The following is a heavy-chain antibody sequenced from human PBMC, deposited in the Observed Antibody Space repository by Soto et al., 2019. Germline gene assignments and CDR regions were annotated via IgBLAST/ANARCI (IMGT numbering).Heavy chain of an antibody. J-gene: IGHJ5*02. CDR1: GYTFTNYG. V-gene: IGHV1-18*04. CDR2: ISTNSGHT. CDR3: AREEDRHLDH. Sequence: QVQLVQSGAEVKKPGASVKVSCKASGYTFTNYGISWVRQAPGQGLEWMGWISTNSGHTDYAQNLRGRVTMTTDTSTTTAYMEMRSLRSDDTAVYDCAREEDRHLDHWGQGTLVTVSS.